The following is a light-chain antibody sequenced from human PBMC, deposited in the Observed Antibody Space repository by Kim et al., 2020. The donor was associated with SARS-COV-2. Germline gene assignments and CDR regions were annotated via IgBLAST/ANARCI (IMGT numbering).Light chain of an antibody. Sequence: EIVLTQSPGTLSLSPGERATLSCRASQSVSSSYLAWYQQKPGQAPRLLIYGASSRATGIPDRFSGSGSGTDFTLTISRLEPEDFAVYYCKQYGSSPMYTFGQGTKLEI. J-gene: IGKJ2*01. CDR1: QSVSSSY. CDR2: GAS. CDR3: KQYGSSPMYT. V-gene: IGKV3-20*01.